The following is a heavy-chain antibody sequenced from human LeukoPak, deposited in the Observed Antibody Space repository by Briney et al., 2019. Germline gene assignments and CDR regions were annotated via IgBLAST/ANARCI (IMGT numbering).Heavy chain of an antibody. J-gene: IGHJ4*02. Sequence: SETLSLTCTVSGGSIISGGYYWSWIRQHPGKGLECIGYIYYSGSTYYNPSLKSRVTISVDTSKNQFSLKLSSVTAADTAVYYCSRAVEMVRGVITVWFDYWGQGTLVTVSS. CDR1: GGSIISGGYY. CDR3: SRAVEMVRGVITVWFDY. V-gene: IGHV4-31*03. D-gene: IGHD3-10*01. CDR2: IYYSGST.